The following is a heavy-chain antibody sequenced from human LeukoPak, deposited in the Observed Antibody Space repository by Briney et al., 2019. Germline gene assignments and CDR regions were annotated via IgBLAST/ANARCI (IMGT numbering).Heavy chain of an antibody. CDR1: GGSISSYY. V-gene: IGHV4-59*01. CDR3: ARVGSGSFDY. Sequence: PSETLSLTCTVSGGSISSYYWSWVRQLAGKGLEWIGYIYYSGNTNYNPSLKTGATISIDTSKNQFSLKLSSVSDAETGVYYCARVGSGSFDYWGQGTLVTVSS. D-gene: IGHD1-26*01. J-gene: IGHJ4*02. CDR2: IYYSGNT.